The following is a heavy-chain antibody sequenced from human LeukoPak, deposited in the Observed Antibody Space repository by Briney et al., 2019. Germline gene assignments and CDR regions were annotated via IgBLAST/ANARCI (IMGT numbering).Heavy chain of an antibody. J-gene: IGHJ4*02. D-gene: IGHD3-3*01. CDR1: GFTFSNAW. Sequence: GGSLRLSCAASGFTFSNAWMSWVRQAPGKGLEWVGRIKSKTDGGTTDYAAPVKGRFTISRDDSKNTLYLQMNSLKTEDTAVYYCTTDRGYYDFWSGYYVSLDYWGQGTLVTVSS. V-gene: IGHV3-15*01. CDR2: IKSKTDGGTT. CDR3: TTDRGYYDFWSGYYVSLDY.